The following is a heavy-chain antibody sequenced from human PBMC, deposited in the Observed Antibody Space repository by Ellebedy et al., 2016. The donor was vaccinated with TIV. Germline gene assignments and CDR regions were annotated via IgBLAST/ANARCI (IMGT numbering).Heavy chain of an antibody. Sequence: MPSETLSLTCSVSGGSISSVDYFWSWMRQPPGKGLEWIGYIYYSGSTHYNPSLKIRVTISVDTSKNQFSLKLSSVTAADTAVYYCARYNGPGGWFDPWGQGTLVTVSS. V-gene: IGHV4-30-4*01. D-gene: IGHD2-8*01. J-gene: IGHJ5*02. CDR2: IYYSGST. CDR1: GGSISSVDYF. CDR3: ARYNGPGGWFDP.